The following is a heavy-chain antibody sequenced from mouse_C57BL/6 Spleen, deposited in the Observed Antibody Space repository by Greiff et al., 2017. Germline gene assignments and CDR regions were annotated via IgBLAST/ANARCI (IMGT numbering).Heavy chain of an antibody. CDR1: GFTFSSYA. Sequence: EVKLVESGEGLVKPGGSLKLSCAASGFTFSSYAMSWVRQTPEKRLEWVAYISSGGDYIYYADTVKGRFTISRDNARNTLYLQMSSLKSEDTAMYYCARDQGYGSSSWFAYWGQGTLVTVSA. CDR3: ARDQGYGSSSWFAY. CDR2: ISSGGDYI. V-gene: IGHV5S21*01. J-gene: IGHJ3*01. D-gene: IGHD1-1*01.